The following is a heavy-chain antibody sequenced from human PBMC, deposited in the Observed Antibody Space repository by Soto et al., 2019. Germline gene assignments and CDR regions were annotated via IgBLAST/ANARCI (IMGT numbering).Heavy chain of an antibody. Sequence: GGSLRLSCAASGFTCSSYGMHWFRQAPGKGLEWVAVISYDGSNKYYADSVKGRFTISRDNSKNTLYLQMNSLRAEDTAVYYCAKDKTRLDGYNIFDYWGQGTLVTVSS. J-gene: IGHJ4*02. D-gene: IGHD5-12*01. CDR1: GFTCSSYG. CDR2: ISYDGSNK. CDR3: AKDKTRLDGYNIFDY. V-gene: IGHV3-30*18.